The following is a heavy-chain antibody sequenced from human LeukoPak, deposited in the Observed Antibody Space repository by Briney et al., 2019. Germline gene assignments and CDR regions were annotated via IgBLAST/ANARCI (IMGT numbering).Heavy chain of an antibody. V-gene: IGHV4-61*01. J-gene: IGHJ4*02. CDR1: GGAISSGSYY. D-gene: IGHD2-15*01. CDR2: IYYSGST. Sequence: PSQTLSLTCTVSGGAISSGSYYWSWIRQPPGKGLEWIGYIYYSGSTNYNPSLKSRVTISVDTSKNQFSLKLSSVTAADTAVYYCARGGGAGGDYWGQGTLVTVSS. CDR3: ARGGGAGGDY.